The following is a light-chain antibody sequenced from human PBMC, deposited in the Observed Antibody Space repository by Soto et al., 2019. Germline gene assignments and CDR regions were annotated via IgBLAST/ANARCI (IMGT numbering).Light chain of an antibody. Sequence: DIQMTQSPSSLSASVGDRVTITCRASASISTFLNWYQQTPGKAPKLLIYGASSLQTGVPSRFSGSGSGTDFTLTISSLQPEDFATYYCQQSYITPWTFGQGTKGGYQ. V-gene: IGKV1-39*01. J-gene: IGKJ1*01. CDR2: GAS. CDR3: QQSYITPWT. CDR1: ASISTF.